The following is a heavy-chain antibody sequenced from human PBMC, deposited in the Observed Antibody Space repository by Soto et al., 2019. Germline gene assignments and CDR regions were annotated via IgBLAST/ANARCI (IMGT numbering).Heavy chain of an antibody. J-gene: IGHJ4*01. CDR3: ARARDGNNPLDY. D-gene: IGHD1-1*01. CDR1: VSTFTSYD. V-gene: IGHV1-8*01. CDR2: MNPNSGNT. Sequence: DSVKVSCKACVSTFTSYDINWVRQATGQGLEWMGWMNPNSGNTGYAQKFQGRVTMTRNTSISTAYMELSSLRSEDTALYHCARARDGNNPLDYWGHGTLVTVSS.